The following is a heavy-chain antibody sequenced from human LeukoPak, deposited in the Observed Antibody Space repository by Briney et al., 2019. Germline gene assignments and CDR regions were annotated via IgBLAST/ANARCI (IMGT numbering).Heavy chain of an antibody. CDR3: ARAIEVGAMTPFDS. CDR2: IYTSGST. J-gene: IGHJ4*02. Sequence: PSETLSLTCTVSGGSISSYYWNWIRQPAGKGLEGSGRIYTSGSTNYNPSLKSRVTISVDTSKNQFSLKLSSVTAADTAVYYCARAIEVGAMTPFDSWGQGTLVTVSS. CDR1: GGSISSYY. D-gene: IGHD1-26*01. V-gene: IGHV4-4*07.